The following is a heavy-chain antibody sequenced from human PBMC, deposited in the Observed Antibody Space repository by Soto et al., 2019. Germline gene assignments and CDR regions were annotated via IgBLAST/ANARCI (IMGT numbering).Heavy chain of an antibody. J-gene: IGHJ4*02. V-gene: IGHV4-31*03. D-gene: IGHD2-2*01. CDR1: GGSISSGGYY. CDR3: ASSLGYCSSTSCSPWAVFGY. Sequence: PSETLSLTCTVSGGSISSGGYYWSWIRQHPGKGLEWIGYIYYSGSTYYNPSLKSRVTISVDTSKNQFSLKLSSVTAADTAVYYCASSLGYCSSTSCSPWAVFGYWGQGTLVTVSS. CDR2: IYYSGST.